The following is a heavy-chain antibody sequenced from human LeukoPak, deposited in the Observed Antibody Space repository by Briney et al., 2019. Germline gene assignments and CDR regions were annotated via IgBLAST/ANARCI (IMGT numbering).Heavy chain of an antibody. CDR1: GYTFTDYY. CDR2: INPNSAGT. D-gene: IGHD4-17*01. CDR3: ARGHGDYGAY. J-gene: IGHJ4*02. V-gene: IGHV1-2*02. Sequence: ASVKVSCKASGYTFTDYYMHWVRQAPGLGLEWMGWINPNSAGTNYAEKFQGRITMTRDTSISTAYMELSRVRSGDTAVYYCARGHGDYGAYWGQGTLVTVSS.